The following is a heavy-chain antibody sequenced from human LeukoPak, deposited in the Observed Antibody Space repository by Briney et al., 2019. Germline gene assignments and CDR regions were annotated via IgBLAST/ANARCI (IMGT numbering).Heavy chain of an antibody. Sequence: GGSLRLSCAVSGFTFNNYDMHWVRQATGKGLEWVSASHTAGDTYYSGSVKGRFTISRENAKNSLFLQMNSLRAGDTAVYYCARGTCSSGSCYKALNSWGQGTLVTVSS. CDR2: SHTAGDT. V-gene: IGHV3-13*04. CDR1: GFTFNNYD. CDR3: ARGTCSSGSCYKALNS. J-gene: IGHJ4*02. D-gene: IGHD2-2*02.